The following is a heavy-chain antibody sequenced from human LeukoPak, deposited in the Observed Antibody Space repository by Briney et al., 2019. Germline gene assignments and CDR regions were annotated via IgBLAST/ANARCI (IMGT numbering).Heavy chain of an antibody. J-gene: IGHJ4*02. D-gene: IGHD5-18*01. CDR2: ISSSSSYI. Sequence: GGSLRLSCAASGFTFSSYSMNWVRQPPGKGLEWVSSISSSSSYIYYADSVKGRFTISRDNSKNTLYLQMDSLSAEDTAVYYCVKVDTWGQGTLVTVSP. V-gene: IGHV3-21*01. CDR1: GFTFSSYS. CDR3: VKVDT.